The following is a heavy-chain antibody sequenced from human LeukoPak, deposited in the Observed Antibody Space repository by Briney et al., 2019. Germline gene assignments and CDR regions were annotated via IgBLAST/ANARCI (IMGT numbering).Heavy chain of an antibody. D-gene: IGHD2-2*01. CDR3: ARSPFARLTSYFDY. J-gene: IGHJ4*02. V-gene: IGHV3-7*01. Sequence: AGGSLRLSCAASGFIFSSYWMSWVRQAPGKGLEWVANIKEDGSEKYYVDSVKGRFTISRGNAKNSLDLQMNSLRAEDTAVYYCARSPFARLTSYFDYWGRETLVTVSS. CDR2: IKEDGSEK. CDR1: GFIFSSYW.